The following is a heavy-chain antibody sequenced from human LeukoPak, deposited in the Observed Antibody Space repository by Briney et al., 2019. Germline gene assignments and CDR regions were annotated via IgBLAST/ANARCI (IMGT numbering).Heavy chain of an antibody. CDR2: IYYSGST. CDR1: GGSISSSSYY. J-gene: IGHJ4*02. CDR3: ARDPMAGRSGGSGTFEY. D-gene: IGHD3-10*01. V-gene: IGHV4-39*02. Sequence: TSETLSLTCTVSGGSISSSSYYWGWIRQPPGKGLEWIGSIYYSGSTYYNPSLKSRVTISVDTSKNQFSLKLSSVTAADTAVYYCARDPMAGRSGGSGTFEYWGQGTLVTVSS.